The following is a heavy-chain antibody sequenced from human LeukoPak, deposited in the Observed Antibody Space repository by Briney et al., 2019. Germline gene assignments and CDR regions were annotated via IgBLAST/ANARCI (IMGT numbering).Heavy chain of an antibody. J-gene: IGHJ5*02. V-gene: IGHV4-39*01. Sequence: PSETLSLTCTVSGGSISSSSFYWGWIRQPPGKGLECIGSIYYSGRTYYNPSLKSRVTISVDTSKNQFSLKLSSVTAADTALYYCARGPTRDNWFDPWGQGTLVTVSS. CDR3: ARGPTRDNWFDP. CDR2: IYYSGRT. CDR1: GGSISSSSFY.